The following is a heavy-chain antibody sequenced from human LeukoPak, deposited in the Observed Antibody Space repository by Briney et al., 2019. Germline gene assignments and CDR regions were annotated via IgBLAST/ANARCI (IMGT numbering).Heavy chain of an antibody. CDR3: AKAGGQDIADYYGMDV. J-gene: IGHJ6*02. V-gene: IGHV3-23*01. Sequence: PGGSLRLSCAASGFTFNSYAMSWVRQAPGKGLEWVSAISASGGTTYYADSVKGRFTISRDNSKNTLYLQMNSLRVDDTGVYYCAKAGGQDIADYYGMDVWGQGTRVTVSS. CDR1: GFTFNSYA. CDR2: ISASGGTT. D-gene: IGHD2-15*01.